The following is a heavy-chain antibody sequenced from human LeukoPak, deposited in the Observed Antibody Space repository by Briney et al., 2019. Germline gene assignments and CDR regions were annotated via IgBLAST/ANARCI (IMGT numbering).Heavy chain of an antibody. V-gene: IGHV3-23*01. Sequence: PGGSLRLSCAASGFTFSSPAMSWVRQAPGQGLEWVAIISGSGVGTHNADSVKGRFTISRDNSKHTLYLQMNSLRADDTAVYYCAKATGYSMGDFDYWGQGTLVTVSS. CDR3: AKATGYSMGDFDY. D-gene: IGHD6-13*01. CDR1: GFTFSSPA. CDR2: ISGSGVGT. J-gene: IGHJ4*02.